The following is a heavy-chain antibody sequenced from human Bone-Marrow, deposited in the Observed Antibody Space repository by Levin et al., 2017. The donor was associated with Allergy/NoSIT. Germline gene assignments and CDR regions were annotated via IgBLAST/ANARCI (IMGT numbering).Heavy chain of an antibody. CDR1: GFIVTSEY. D-gene: IGHD6-6*01. CDR3: ARGQYSTSSYFFDY. V-gene: IGHV3-66*01. Sequence: GGSLRLSCAASGFIVTSEYMGWVRQVPGKGLDWVSITYTGGRTDYADSVRGRFTSSRDKSKNTLDLQMNSLRAEDTAVYYCARGQYSTSSYFFDYWGQGSLVTVSS. CDR2: TYTGGRT. J-gene: IGHJ4*02.